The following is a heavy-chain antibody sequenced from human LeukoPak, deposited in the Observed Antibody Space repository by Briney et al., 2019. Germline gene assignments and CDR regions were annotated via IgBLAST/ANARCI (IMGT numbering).Heavy chain of an antibody. Sequence: GGSLRLSCAASGFTVSSNYMSWVRQAPGKGLEWVSVIYSGGSTYYADSVKGRFTISRDNSKNTLYLQINSLRAEETAVYYCARVAYYYDSSGYGSWFDPWGQGTLVTVSS. D-gene: IGHD3-22*01. CDR3: ARVAYYYDSSGYGSWFDP. J-gene: IGHJ5*02. CDR1: GFTVSSNY. V-gene: IGHV3-53*01. CDR2: IYSGGST.